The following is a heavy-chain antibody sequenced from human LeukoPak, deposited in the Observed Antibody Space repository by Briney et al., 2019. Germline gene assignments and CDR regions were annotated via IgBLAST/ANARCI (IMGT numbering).Heavy chain of an antibody. D-gene: IGHD6-19*01. CDR1: GGSTSSYY. V-gene: IGHV4-59*01. CDR2: IYYSGST. Sequence: SETLSLTCTVSGGSTSSYYWSWIRQPPGKGLEWIGYIYYSGSTNYNPSLKSRVTISVDTSKNQFSLKLSSVTAADTAVYYCARDGRPQWLVRTGVNWFDPWGQGTLVTVSS. CDR3: ARDGRPQWLVRTGVNWFDP. J-gene: IGHJ5*02.